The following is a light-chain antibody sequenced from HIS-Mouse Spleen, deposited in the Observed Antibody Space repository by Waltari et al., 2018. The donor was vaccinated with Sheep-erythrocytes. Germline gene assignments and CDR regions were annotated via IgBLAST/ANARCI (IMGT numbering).Light chain of an antibody. Sequence: QSALTQPRSVSGSPGQSVPISCPGTSSDVGCYTYVSWYQQHPGKAPKLMIYDVSKRPSGVPDRFSGSKSGNTASLTISGLQAEDEADYYCCSYAGSYNHVFATGTKVTVL. CDR3: CSYAGSYNHV. CDR1: SSDVGCYTY. V-gene: IGLV2-11*01. CDR2: DVS. J-gene: IGLJ1*01.